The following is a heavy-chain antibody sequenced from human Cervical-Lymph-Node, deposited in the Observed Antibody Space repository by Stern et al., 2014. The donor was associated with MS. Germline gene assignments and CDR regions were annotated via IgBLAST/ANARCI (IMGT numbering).Heavy chain of an antibody. V-gene: IGHV5-51*03. D-gene: IGHD5-12*01. Sequence: EVQLVQSGPEVKKPGEALKLSCQGSGYIFANHWIAWVRQKPGKGLEWMGNIYPADADTRYTTSFQGQVTMSVDKSINTAYLHLNSLRASDTAMYYCARRDGSQTGYSYGWVDSWGQGSLVIVSS. J-gene: IGHJ4*02. CDR3: ARRDGSQTGYSYGWVDS. CDR2: IYPADADT. CDR1: GYIFANHW.